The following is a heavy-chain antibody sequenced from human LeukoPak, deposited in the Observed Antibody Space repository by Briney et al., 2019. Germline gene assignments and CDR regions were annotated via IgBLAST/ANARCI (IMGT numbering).Heavy chain of an antibody. CDR1: GFTFSSYW. V-gene: IGHV3-7*03. J-gene: IGHJ6*02. Sequence: GSLRLSCAASGFTFSSYWMNWARQAPGKGLEWVASINHNGNVNYYVDSVKGRFTISRDNAKNSLYLQMSNWRAEDTAVYFRARGGGLDVWGQGATVTVSS. CDR2: INHNGNVN. D-gene: IGHD3-16*01. CDR3: ARGGGLDV.